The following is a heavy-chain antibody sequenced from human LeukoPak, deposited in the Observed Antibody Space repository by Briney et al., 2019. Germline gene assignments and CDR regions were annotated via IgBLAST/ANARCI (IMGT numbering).Heavy chain of an antibody. CDR3: ARGWIAAAGTKLLYFDL. V-gene: IGHV1-69*13. CDR1: GGTFSSYA. Sequence: GASVKVSCKASGGTFSSYAISWVRQAPGQGLEWMGGIIPIFGTANYAQKFQGRVTITADESTSTAYMELSSLRSEDTAVYYCARGWIAAAGTKLLYFDLWGRGTLVTVSS. CDR2: IIPIFGTA. J-gene: IGHJ2*01. D-gene: IGHD6-13*01.